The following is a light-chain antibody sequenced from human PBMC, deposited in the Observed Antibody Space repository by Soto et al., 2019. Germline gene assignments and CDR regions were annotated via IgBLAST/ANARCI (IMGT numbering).Light chain of an antibody. CDR2: GAS. V-gene: IGKV3-15*01. Sequence: IVLAQVSGTLGVSLRESASLSCRASQSVSGTLAWYQQKPGQAPRLLIYGASTRATGIPARFSGSGSGTDFTLTISSLQSEDFAVYYCQQFDNWPRTFGQGTKVDI. J-gene: IGKJ1*01. CDR1: QSVSGT. CDR3: QQFDNWPRT.